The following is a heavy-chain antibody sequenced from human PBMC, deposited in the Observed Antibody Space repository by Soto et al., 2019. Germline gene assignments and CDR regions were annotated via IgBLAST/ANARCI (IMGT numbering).Heavy chain of an antibody. CDR1: GASISSSRHY. V-gene: IGHV4-39*01. J-gene: IGHJ4*02. D-gene: IGHD2-8*02. CDR2: IYYTGST. CDR3: AKFVVHATRHTDFDY. Sequence: XATLSLTCTVSGASISSSRHYWGWVRQPPGRGLDWIGNIYYTGSTYYNPSLKSRVTISIDTSKNQFSLKLNSVTATDTAVYYCAKFVVHATRHTDFDYCGQGTLVTVSS.